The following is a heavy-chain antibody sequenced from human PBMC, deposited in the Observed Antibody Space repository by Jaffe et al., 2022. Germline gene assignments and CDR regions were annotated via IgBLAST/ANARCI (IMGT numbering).Heavy chain of an antibody. CDR2: INHSGST. V-gene: IGHV4-34*01. Sequence: QVQLQQWGAGLLKPSETLSLTCAVYGGSFSGYYWSWIRQPPGKGLEWIGEINHSGSTNYNPSLKSRVTISVDTSKNQFSLKLSSVTAADTAVYYCARGGYQLLVKFDYWGQGTLVTVSS. D-gene: IGHD2-2*01. CDR3: ARGGYQLLVKFDY. CDR1: GGSFSGYY. J-gene: IGHJ4*02.